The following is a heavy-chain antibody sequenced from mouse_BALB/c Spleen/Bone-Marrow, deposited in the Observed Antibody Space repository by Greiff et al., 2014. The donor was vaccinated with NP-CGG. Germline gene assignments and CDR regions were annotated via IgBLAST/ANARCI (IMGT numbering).Heavy chain of an antibody. J-gene: IGHJ2*01. CDR3: TRREGAYYGNYVGYFDY. D-gene: IGHD2-10*01. CDR1: GYTFTSYW. Sequence: LQQSGSELVGPGASVKLSCKASGYTFTSYWMHWVRQRHGQGLEWIGNIYPGSGRTYYDEKFKNKVSLTVDTSSSTAYMHLSSLTSEDSEVYYCTRREGAYYGNYVGYFDYWGQGTTLTVSS. V-gene: IGHV1S22*01. CDR2: IYPGSGRT.